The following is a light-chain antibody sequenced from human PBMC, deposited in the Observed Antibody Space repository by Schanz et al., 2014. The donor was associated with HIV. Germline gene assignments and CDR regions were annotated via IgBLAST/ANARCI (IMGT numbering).Light chain of an antibody. CDR3: QQYGSLPWT. Sequence: EIVLTQSPGTLSLSPGDRATLSCRASQSVSNRYLAWYQQKRGQAPRLLIFGASNRATGTPDRFSGSESGTDFTLTISRVEPEDYAVYYCQQYGSLPWTFGQGTKVEVK. CDR1: QSVSNRY. V-gene: IGKV3-20*01. CDR2: GAS. J-gene: IGKJ1*01.